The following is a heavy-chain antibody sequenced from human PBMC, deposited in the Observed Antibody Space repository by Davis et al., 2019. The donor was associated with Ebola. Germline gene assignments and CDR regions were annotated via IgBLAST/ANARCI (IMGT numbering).Heavy chain of an antibody. CDR1: GITFSGSA. Sequence: PGGSLRLSCAASGITFSGSAVHWVRQASGKGLEWVGRIRSKANSFATEFAASVKGRFTISSDDSKNTAYLQMNSLKTEDTAVYYCSRHSPFRFLDYWGQGTLVTVSS. J-gene: IGHJ4*02. CDR3: SRHSPFRFLDY. CDR2: IRSKANSFAT. V-gene: IGHV3-73*01. D-gene: IGHD3-3*01.